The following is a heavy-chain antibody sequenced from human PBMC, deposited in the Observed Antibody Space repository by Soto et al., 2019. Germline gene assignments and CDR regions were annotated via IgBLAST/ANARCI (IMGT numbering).Heavy chain of an antibody. V-gene: IGHV4-59*01. D-gene: IGHD2-2*01. J-gene: IGHJ5*02. CDR2: IYYSGST. CDR3: ARLLSMPSPYNWFDP. CDR1: GGSISSYY. Sequence: SETLSLTCTVSGGSISSYYWSWIRQPPGKGLEWIGYIYYSGSTNYNPSLKSRVTISVDTSKNQFSLKLSSVTAADTAVYYCARLLSMPSPYNWFDPWGQGPWSPSPQ.